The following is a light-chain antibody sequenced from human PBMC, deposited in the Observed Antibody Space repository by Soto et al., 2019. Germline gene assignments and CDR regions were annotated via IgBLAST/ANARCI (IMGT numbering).Light chain of an antibody. CDR2: AAS. Sequence: DIRLTQSPSSLSSSVGDTATLTCRASQGISDYLSGCQHKPGKAPKLLIYAASTLQSGVPSRFSGSGSGTDFTLTISSLQPEDFATYYCQQSYSTPITFGQGTRLEIK. J-gene: IGKJ5*01. CDR3: QQSYSTPIT. CDR1: QGISDY. V-gene: IGKV1-39*01.